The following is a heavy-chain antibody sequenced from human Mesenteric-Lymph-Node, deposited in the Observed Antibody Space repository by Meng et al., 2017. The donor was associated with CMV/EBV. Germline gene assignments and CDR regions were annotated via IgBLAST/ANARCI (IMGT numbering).Heavy chain of an antibody. CDR2: ISSSSSTI. Sequence: GESLKISCAASGFTFSTYDMNWVRQAPGKGLEWVSYISSSSSTIYYADSVKGRFTISRDNAKNSLYLQMNSLRAEDTAVYYCARDWLSWGQGTLVTVSS. CDR3: ARDWLS. D-gene: IGHD3-9*01. J-gene: IGHJ5*02. CDR1: GFTFSTYD. V-gene: IGHV3-48*04.